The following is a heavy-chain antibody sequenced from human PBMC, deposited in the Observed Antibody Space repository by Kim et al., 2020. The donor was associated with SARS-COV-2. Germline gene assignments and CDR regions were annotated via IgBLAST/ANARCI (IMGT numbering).Heavy chain of an antibody. D-gene: IGHD3-10*01. Sequence: KSRVTIAVDTTKNQFSLKLSSVTAADTAVYYCARARGGSGSYYIKYYFDYWGQGTLVTVSS. CDR3: ARARGGSGSYYIKYYFDY. V-gene: IGHV4-34*01. J-gene: IGHJ4*02.